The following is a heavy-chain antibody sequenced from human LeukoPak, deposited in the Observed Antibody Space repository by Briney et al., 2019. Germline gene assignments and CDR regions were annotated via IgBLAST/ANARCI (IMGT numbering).Heavy chain of an antibody. CDR2: ISGSGGST. Sequence: GGSLRLSCAASGFTFSSYVLSWVRQAPGKGLEWVSTISGSGGSTYYADSVKGRFTISRDNSKNTLYLQMNSLRAEDTAVYYCARDRPGSGWYSYYYYGMDVWGQGTTVTVSS. D-gene: IGHD6-19*01. CDR3: ARDRPGSGWYSYYYYGMDV. V-gene: IGHV3-23*01. J-gene: IGHJ6*02. CDR1: GFTFSSYV.